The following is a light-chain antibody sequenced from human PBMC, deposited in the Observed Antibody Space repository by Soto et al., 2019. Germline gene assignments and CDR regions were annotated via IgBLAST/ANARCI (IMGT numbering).Light chain of an antibody. V-gene: IGKV1-5*01. CDR1: QSISSW. J-gene: IGKJ1*01. CDR2: DAS. CDR3: QQYNSYPRT. Sequence: DIQMTQSPSTLSASVEDRVTITCRASQSISSWLAWYQQKPGKAPKLLIYDASSLESGVPSRFSGSGSGTEFTLTISSLQPDDFATYYCQQYNSYPRTFGKGPRWISN.